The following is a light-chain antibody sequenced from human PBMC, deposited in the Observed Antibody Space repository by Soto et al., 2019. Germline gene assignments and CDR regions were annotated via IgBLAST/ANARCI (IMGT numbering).Light chain of an antibody. Sequence: QSVLTQPRSVSGSPGQSVTISCTGTSSDVGGYNYVSWFQQHPGKAPKLMIYAVSERPSGVPDRFSGSKFGNTASLTISGLQAEDEADYYCCSYAGTFTYVFGTGTKVTVL. CDR1: SSDVGGYNY. V-gene: IGLV2-11*01. CDR2: AVS. J-gene: IGLJ1*01. CDR3: CSYAGTFTYV.